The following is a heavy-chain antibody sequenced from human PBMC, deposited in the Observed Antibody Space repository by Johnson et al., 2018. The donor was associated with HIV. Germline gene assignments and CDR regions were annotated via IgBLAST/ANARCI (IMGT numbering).Heavy chain of an antibody. J-gene: IGHJ3*02. CDR2: ISYDGSNK. V-gene: IGHV3-30*18. CDR1: GFTFSSYG. Sequence: QVQLVESGGGVVQPGRSLRLSCAASGFTFSSYGMHWVRQAPGKGLEWVAVISYDGSNKYYADSVKGRFTISRDNSKNTLYLQMNSLRAEDTAVYYCAKVSSWYFIRAFDIWGQGTMVTVSS. CDR3: AKVSSWYFIRAFDI. D-gene: IGHD6-13*01.